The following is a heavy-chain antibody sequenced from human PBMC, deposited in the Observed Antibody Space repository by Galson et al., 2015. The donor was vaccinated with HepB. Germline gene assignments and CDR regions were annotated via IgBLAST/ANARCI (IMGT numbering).Heavy chain of an antibody. CDR1: XXXFSDYX. CDR3: ARVAEADYGDHSNFDY. D-gene: IGHD4-17*01. Sequence: RLSCAASXXXFSDYXXSWXXXAPGKGLEXXXYISSSSTYTNYADSVKGRFTISRDNAKKSLYLQITSLRAEDXAVYYXARVAEADYGDHSNFDYCGQGTXVTXXS. V-gene: IGHV3-11*06. J-gene: IGHJ4*02. CDR2: ISSSSTYT.